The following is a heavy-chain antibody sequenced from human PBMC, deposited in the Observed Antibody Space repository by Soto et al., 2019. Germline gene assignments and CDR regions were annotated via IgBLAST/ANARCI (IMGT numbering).Heavy chain of an antibody. V-gene: IGHV4-34*01. CDR3: ARTTMVRGVPLDY. CDR2: INHSGST. Sequence: QVQLQQWGAGLLKPSETLSLTCAVYGGSFSGYYWSWIRQPPGKGLEWIGEINHSGSTNYNPSLKSRVTISVDTSKNQFSRKLSSVTAADTAVYYCARTTMVRGVPLDYWGQGTLVTVSS. D-gene: IGHD3-10*01. J-gene: IGHJ4*02. CDR1: GGSFSGYY.